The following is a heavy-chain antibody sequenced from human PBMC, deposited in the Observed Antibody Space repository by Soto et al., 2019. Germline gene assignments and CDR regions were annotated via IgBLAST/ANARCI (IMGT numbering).Heavy chain of an antibody. Sequence: GESLKISCKGSGYSFTNYWINWVRQMPGKGLEWMGRIDPSDSYTNYSPSFQGHVTISADKSITTAYLQWGSLKASDTAMYYCATCGGGRPSSSSDYWGQGTLVTVSS. CDR2: IDPSDSYT. CDR3: ATCGGGRPSSSSDY. V-gene: IGHV5-10-1*01. CDR1: GYSFTNYW. D-gene: IGHD6-6*01. J-gene: IGHJ4*02.